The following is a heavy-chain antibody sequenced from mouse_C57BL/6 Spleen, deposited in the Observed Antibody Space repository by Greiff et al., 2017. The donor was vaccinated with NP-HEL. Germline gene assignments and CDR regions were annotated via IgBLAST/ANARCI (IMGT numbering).Heavy chain of an antibody. D-gene: IGHD1-1*01. CDR3: ARTYYYGSSHGYFDV. CDR1: GFSLSTFGMG. J-gene: IGHJ1*03. V-gene: IGHV8-8*01. Sequence: QVTLKVSGPGILQPSQTLSLTCSFSGFSLSTFGMGVGWIRQPSGKGLEWLAHIWWDDAKYYNPALKRRLTISKDSSKNQVFLKISKVDTAETATYYCARTYYYGSSHGYFDVWGTGTTVTVSS. CDR2: IWWDDAK.